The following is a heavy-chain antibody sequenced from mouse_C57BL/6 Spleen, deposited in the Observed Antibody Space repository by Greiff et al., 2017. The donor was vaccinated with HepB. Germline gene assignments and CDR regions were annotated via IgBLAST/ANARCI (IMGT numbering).Heavy chain of an antibody. J-gene: IGHJ4*01. Sequence: EVQLQQSGPGLVKPSQSLSLTCSVTGYSITSGYYWNWIRQFPGNKLEWMGYISYDGSNNYNPSLKNRISITRDTYKNQFFLKLNSVPTEDTATYYCARNHYYGSSLYYAMDYWGQGTSVTVSS. CDR1: GYSITSGYY. V-gene: IGHV3-6*01. CDR2: ISYDGSN. CDR3: ARNHYYGSSLYYAMDY. D-gene: IGHD1-1*01.